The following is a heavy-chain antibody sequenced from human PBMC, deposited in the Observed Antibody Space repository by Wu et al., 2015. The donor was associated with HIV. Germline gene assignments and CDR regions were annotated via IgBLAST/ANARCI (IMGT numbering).Heavy chain of an antibody. V-gene: IGHV1-8*02. J-gene: IGHJ6*03. CDR1: GYTFTSYD. D-gene: IGHD3-3*01. Sequence: QVQLVQSGAEVKKPGASVKVSCKASGYTFTSYDINWVRQATGQGLEWMGWMNPNSGNTGYAQKFQGRVTMTTDTSTSTAYMEVRSLRSDDTAIYYCARSRFERDVIYGVTTNYYYYNMDVWGKGTTVTVSS. CDR3: ARSRFERDVIYGVTTNYYYYNMDV. CDR2: MNPNSGNT.